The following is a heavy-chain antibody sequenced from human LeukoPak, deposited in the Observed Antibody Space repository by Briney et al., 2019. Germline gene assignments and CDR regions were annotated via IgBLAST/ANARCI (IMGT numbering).Heavy chain of an antibody. CDR3: TRDRVAAAGSRYFQH. CDR1: GFTFSSYA. Sequence: GGSLRLSCAASGFTFSSYAMSWVRQAPGKGLEWVGFIRSKAYGGTTEYAASVKGRFTISRDDSKSIAYLQMNSLKTEDTAVYYCTRDRVAAAGSRYFQHWGQGTLVTVSS. J-gene: IGHJ1*01. D-gene: IGHD6-13*01. CDR2: IRSKAYGGTT. V-gene: IGHV3-49*04.